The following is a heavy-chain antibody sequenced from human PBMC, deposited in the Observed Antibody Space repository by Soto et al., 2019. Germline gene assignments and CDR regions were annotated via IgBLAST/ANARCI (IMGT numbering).Heavy chain of an antibody. CDR1: GGSISSYY. D-gene: IGHD6-6*01. V-gene: IGHV4-59*01. CDR2: IYYSGST. J-gene: IGHJ5*02. Sequence: SETLSLTCTVSGGSISSYYWSWIRQPPGKGLEWIGYIYYSGSTNYNPSLKSRVTISVDTSKNQFSLKLSSVTAADTAVYYCARTFTPSSSSPNWFDPWGQGTLVTVSS. CDR3: ARTFTPSSSSPNWFDP.